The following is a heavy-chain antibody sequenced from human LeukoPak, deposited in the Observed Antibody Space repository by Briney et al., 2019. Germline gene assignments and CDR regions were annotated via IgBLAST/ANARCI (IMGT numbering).Heavy chain of an antibody. V-gene: IGHV3-30*18. CDR2: ISYDGSNK. J-gene: IGHJ6*02. Sequence: PGGSLRLSCAASGFTFSSYGMHWVRQAPGKGLEWVAVISYDGSNKYYADSVKGRFTISRDNSKNTLYLQMNSLRAEDTAVYYCAKEPQYSSSWRPQTYYYYGMDVWGQGTTVTVSS. CDR3: AKEPQYSSSWRPQTYYYYGMDV. CDR1: GFTFSSYG. D-gene: IGHD6-13*01.